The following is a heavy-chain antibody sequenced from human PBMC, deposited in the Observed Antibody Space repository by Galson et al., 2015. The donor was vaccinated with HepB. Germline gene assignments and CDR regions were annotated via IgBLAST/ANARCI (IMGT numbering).Heavy chain of an antibody. CDR1: GFAFDTHA. CDR2: ICGTGDST. D-gene: IGHD5-18*01. CDR3: AKGYGLFDS. Sequence: SLRLSCAASGFAFDTHAMSWVRQAPGRGLEWNSGICGTGDSTFYADSVKGRFTVSRSNSNNMLYLQMNSLTAEDAGLYFCAKGYGLFDSRGQGILVTLSS. V-gene: IGHV3-23*01. J-gene: IGHJ5*01.